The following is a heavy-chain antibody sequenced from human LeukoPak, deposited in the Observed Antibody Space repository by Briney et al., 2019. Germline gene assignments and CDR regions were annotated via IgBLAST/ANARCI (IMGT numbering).Heavy chain of an antibody. CDR2: ISWDGGNT. CDR1: GFTFDDYA. D-gene: IGHD3-10*02. Sequence: GGSLRLSCAASGFTFDDYAMHWVRQAPGKGLEWVSVISWDGGNTYYADSVKGRFTISRDNSKNSLYLQMNSLRAEDTAVYYCAELGITMIGGVWGKGTTVTISS. J-gene: IGHJ6*04. CDR3: AELGITMIGGV. V-gene: IGHV3-43D*03.